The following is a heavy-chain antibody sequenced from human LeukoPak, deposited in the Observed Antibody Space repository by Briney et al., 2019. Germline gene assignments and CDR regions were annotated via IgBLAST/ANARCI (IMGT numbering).Heavy chain of an antibody. D-gene: IGHD6-13*01. Sequence: SETLSLTCTVSGGSISSYYWSWIRQPPGKGLEWIGYIYYSGSTNYNPSLKSRVTISVDTSKIQFSLKLSSVTAADTAVYYCARDLRIAAAGIYAFDIWGQGTMVTVSS. CDR3: ARDLRIAAAGIYAFDI. J-gene: IGHJ3*02. CDR1: GGSISSYY. V-gene: IGHV4-59*01. CDR2: IYYSGST.